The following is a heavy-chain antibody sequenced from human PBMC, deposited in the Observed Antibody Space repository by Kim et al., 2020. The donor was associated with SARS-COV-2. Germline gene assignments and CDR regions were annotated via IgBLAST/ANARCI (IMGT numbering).Heavy chain of an antibody. J-gene: IGHJ4*02. Sequence: SETLSLTCTVSGASVSSSGSYWGWIRQPPGKGLEWIATIYYRGTTYYNPSLKSRLAISVDTSKNQFSLKVNSVTTADTAVYYCAKQVPYGSGSYAPYYFDYWGQGTLVTVSS. D-gene: IGHD3-10*01. CDR2: IYYRGTT. V-gene: IGHV4-39*01. CDR1: GASVSSSGSY. CDR3: AKQVPYGSGSYAPYYFDY.